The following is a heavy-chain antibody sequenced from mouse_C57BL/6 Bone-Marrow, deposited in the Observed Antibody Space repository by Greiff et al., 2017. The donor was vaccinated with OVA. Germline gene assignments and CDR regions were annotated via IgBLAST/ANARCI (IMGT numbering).Heavy chain of an antibody. V-gene: IGHV1-63*01. CDR1: GYTFTNYW. CDR2: IYPGGGYT. D-gene: IGHD1-1*01. J-gene: IGHJ3*01. CDR3: ASRDYGSSWFAY. Sequence: QVHVKQSGAELVRPGTSVKMSCKASGYTFTNYWIGWAKQRPGHGLEWIGDIYPGGGYTNYNEKFKGKATLTADKSSSTAYMQFSSLTSEDSAIYYCASRDYGSSWFAYWGQGTLVTVSA.